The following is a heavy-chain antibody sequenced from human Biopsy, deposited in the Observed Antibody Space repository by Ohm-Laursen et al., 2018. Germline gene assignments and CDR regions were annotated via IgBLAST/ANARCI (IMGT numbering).Heavy chain of an antibody. J-gene: IGHJ4*02. CDR1: GYTLTELS. CDR2: FAPENGKT. CDR3: AADINVWNVNY. Sequence: ASVKVSCNVSGYTLTELSMHWVRQAPGKGLGWMGGFAPENGKTVYAQNFQARVSMTEDTSTDTAYMELRSLRSEDTAVYYCAADINVWNVNYWGQGTQVTVSS. V-gene: IGHV1-24*01. D-gene: IGHD1-1*01.